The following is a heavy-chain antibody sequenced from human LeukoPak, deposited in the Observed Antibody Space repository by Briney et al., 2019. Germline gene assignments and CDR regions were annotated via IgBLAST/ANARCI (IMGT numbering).Heavy chain of an antibody. CDR3: ARSGIAAPYYYYMDV. V-gene: IGHV4-38-2*01. J-gene: IGHJ6*03. CDR2: IYHSGST. D-gene: IGHD6-6*01. CDR1: GYSISSGYY. Sequence: PSETLSLTCDVSGYSISSGYYWAWIRQPPGKGLEWIGSIYHSGSTYYNPSLKSRVTISVDTSKNQFSLKLSSVTAADTAVYYCARSGIAAPYYYYMDVWGKGTTVTVSS.